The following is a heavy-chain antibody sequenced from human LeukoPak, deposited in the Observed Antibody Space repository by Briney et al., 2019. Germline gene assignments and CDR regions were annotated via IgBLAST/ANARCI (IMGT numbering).Heavy chain of an antibody. CDR1: GGSISSYY. J-gene: IGHJ5*02. D-gene: IGHD3-10*01. V-gene: IGHV4-4*07. CDR3: ARGRGEIWFGELYPQNWFDP. Sequence: PSETLSLTCTVSGGSISSYYWSWIRQPAGKGLERIGRIYTSGSTNYNPSLKSRVTMSVDTSKNQFSLKLSSVTAADTAVYYCARGRGEIWFGELYPQNWFDPWGQGTLVTVSS. CDR2: IYTSGST.